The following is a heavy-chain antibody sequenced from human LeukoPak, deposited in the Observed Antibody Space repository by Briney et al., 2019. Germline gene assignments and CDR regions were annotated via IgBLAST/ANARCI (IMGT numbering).Heavy chain of an antibody. CDR2: MNPNSGNT. J-gene: IGHJ4*02. D-gene: IGHD3-22*01. CDR3: ASVYLTYDSSGYPLWD. V-gene: IGHV1-8*03. CDR1: GYTFTSYD. Sequence: ASVKVSCKASGYTFTSYDINWVRQATGQGLEWMGWMNPNSGNTGYAQKFQGRVTITRNTSISTAYMELSSLRSEDTAVYYCASVYLTYDSSGYPLWDWGQGILVTVSS.